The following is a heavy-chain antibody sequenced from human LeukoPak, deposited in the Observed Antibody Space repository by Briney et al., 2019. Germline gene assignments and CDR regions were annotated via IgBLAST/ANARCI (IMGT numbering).Heavy chain of an antibody. CDR3: AKDRGGTHFDY. D-gene: IGHD1-7*01. CDR2: ISGSGGNT. Sequence: PGGSLRLSCAASGFTFNNYAMSWVRQAPGKGLEWVSGISGSGGNTYYADSVKGRFTISGDSSKNTLYLQMNSLRAEDTAVYYCAKDRGGTHFDYWGQGTLVTVSS. V-gene: IGHV3-23*01. CDR1: GFTFNNYA. J-gene: IGHJ4*02.